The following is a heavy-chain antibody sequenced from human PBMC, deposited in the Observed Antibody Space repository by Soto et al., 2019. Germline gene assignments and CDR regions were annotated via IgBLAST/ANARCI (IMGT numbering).Heavy chain of an antibody. Sequence: ASVKVSCKASGYTFTSYAMHWVRQAPGQRLEWMGWINAGNGNTKYSQKFQGRVTITRDTSASTAYMELSSLRFEDTAVYYCAREGRVLVVGSFDYWGQGTLVTVSS. CDR2: INAGNGNT. D-gene: IGHD3-22*01. CDR1: GYTFTSYA. J-gene: IGHJ4*02. CDR3: AREGRVLVVGSFDY. V-gene: IGHV1-3*01.